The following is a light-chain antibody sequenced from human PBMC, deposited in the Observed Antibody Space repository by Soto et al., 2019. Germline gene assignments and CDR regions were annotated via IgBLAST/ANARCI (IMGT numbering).Light chain of an antibody. V-gene: IGKV1-5*01. J-gene: IGKJ1*01. Sequence: DIQMTQSPSTLRASVRYRVTIACRASQSISTWLAWYQQKTGKAPKLLIYDASSLASGVPSRFGGGRSGTEFTLTISSLQPDDFSIYYCQQYINYPWTFGQGTKVDIK. CDR3: QQYINYPWT. CDR2: DAS. CDR1: QSISTW.